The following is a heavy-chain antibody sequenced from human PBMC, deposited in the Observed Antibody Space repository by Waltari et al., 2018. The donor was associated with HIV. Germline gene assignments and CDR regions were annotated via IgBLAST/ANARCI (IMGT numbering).Heavy chain of an antibody. V-gene: IGHV4-38-2*02. CDR2: IYHSGST. CDR3: ARGASGYSSGWYGNWFDP. D-gene: IGHD6-19*01. Sequence: QVQLQESGPGLVKPSETLSLTCTVSGYSISSGYYWGWIRQPPGKGLEWIGSIYHSGSTYYNPSLKSRVTISVDTSKNQFSLKLSSVTAADTAVYYCARGASGYSSGWYGNWFDPWGQGTLVTVSS. J-gene: IGHJ5*02. CDR1: GYSISSGYY.